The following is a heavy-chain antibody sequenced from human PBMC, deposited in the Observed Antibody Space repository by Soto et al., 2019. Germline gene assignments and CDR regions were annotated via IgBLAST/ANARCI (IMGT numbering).Heavy chain of an antibody. D-gene: IGHD3-10*01. V-gene: IGHV3-11*06. Sequence: QVQLVESGGGLVKPGGSLRLSCAASGFTFSDSYMSWIRQAPGKGLQWVAYISGSSGYTGYAAAVKGRFTISRENAKNSLYLQMNSLRAEDTAVYYCARDRGGYGPPDVWGQGTTVTVSS. CDR2: ISGSSGYT. CDR3: ARDRGGYGPPDV. J-gene: IGHJ6*02. CDR1: GFTFSDSY.